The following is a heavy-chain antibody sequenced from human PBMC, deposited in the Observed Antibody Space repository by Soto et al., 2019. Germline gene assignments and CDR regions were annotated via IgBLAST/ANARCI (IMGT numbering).Heavy chain of an antibody. J-gene: IGHJ4*02. Sequence: HPGGSLRLSCAASGFTFSSYWMHWVRQAPGKGLEWVSRINSNGSSTYFADSVKGRFTISRDNSMDTLYLQMNSLTAEDTAVYYCVKHHGGVLSHFHQWGQGTLVTVSS. D-gene: IGHD3-10*01. V-gene: IGHV3-74*01. CDR2: INSNGSST. CDR1: GFTFSSYW. CDR3: VKHHGGVLSHFHQ.